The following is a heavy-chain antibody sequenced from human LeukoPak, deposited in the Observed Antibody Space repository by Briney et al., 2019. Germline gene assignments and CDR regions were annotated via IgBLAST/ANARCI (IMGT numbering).Heavy chain of an antibody. D-gene: IGHD2-15*01. V-gene: IGHV3-21*01. CDR3: ARDPGGYCSGGSCYSELPDY. CDR1: GFTFSSYS. CDR2: ISSSSSYI. Sequence: GGSLRLSCAASGFTFSSYSMNWVRQAPGKGLEWVSSISSSSSYIYYADSVKGRFTISRDNAKNSLYLQMNSLRAEDTAVYYCARDPGGYCSGGSCYSELPDYWGQGTLVTVSS. J-gene: IGHJ4*02.